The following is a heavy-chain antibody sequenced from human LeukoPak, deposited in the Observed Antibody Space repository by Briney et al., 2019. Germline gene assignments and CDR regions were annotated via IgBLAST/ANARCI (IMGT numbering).Heavy chain of an antibody. CDR3: ARANFLYCSSSTCLFDY. CDR2: TDPDDGDT. J-gene: IGHJ4*02. Sequence: ASVKVSCKASGYTFTDYYMHWVRQAPGQGFEWMGWTDPDDGDTNYAQKFQGRVTMTRDTSISTAHMEVSRLRSDDTAVYYCARANFLYCSSSTCLFDYWGQGSLVTVSS. CDR1: GYTFTDYY. D-gene: IGHD2-2*01. V-gene: IGHV1-2*02.